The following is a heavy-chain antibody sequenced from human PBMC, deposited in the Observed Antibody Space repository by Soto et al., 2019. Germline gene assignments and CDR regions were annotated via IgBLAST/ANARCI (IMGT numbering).Heavy chain of an antibody. D-gene: IGHD1-1*01. J-gene: IGHJ3*01. Sequence: DVQLVESGGGLIQPGESLRLSCAAFGLTISGKTYVAWVRQAPGRGLEWVSALYDVDVSFYADSVTGRFTTSSDSSKTTVYLQMNDLRPDDTAVYYCATWHEREHAFDVWGQGTTVTISS. CDR3: ATWHEREHAFDV. CDR1: GLTISGKTY. V-gene: IGHV3-53*01. CDR2: LYDVDVS.